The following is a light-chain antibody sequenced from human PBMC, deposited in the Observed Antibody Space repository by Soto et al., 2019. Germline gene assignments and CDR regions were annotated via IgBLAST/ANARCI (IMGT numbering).Light chain of an antibody. CDR3: QQGHNWPLT. Sequence: EIVMTQSLATLSLSPGERAALSCRASQSINSELAWYQQKPGQPPRLLIYGASTRATGVPARFPGSESGSEFTLTISGLQSEDFAVYYCQQGHNWPLTFGQGTRLEI. CDR1: QSINSE. CDR2: GAS. J-gene: IGKJ2*01. V-gene: IGKV3-15*01.